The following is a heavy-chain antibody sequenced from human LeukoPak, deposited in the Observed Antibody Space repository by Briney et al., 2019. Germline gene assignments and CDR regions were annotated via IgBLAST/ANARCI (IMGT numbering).Heavy chain of an antibody. J-gene: IGHJ5*02. D-gene: IGHD6-13*01. CDR1: GITFSDYY. Sequence: GGSLRLSCAASGITFSDYYMSWIRQAPGKGLEWISYISNNGRTIYYADSVKGRLTISRDNAKNSLYLQTNSLRVEDTAVYYCARGAAAGIVGWLDPWGQGTLVTLSS. V-gene: IGHV3-11*04. CDR2: ISNNGRTI. CDR3: ARGAAAGIVGWLDP.